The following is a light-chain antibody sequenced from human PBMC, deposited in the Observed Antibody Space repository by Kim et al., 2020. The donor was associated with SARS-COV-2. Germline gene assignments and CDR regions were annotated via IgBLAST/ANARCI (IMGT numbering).Light chain of an antibody. CDR1: QSVSSY. CDR3: QQRGGWPLT. Sequence: EIVLTQTPATLSLSPGERATLSCWASQSVSSYLAWYQQKPGQAPRLLIYDATNRAAGIPARFSGTESRTEFTLTISSLEPEDVAVYYCQQRGGWPLTFGGGTKLEIK. V-gene: IGKV3-11*01. CDR2: DAT. J-gene: IGKJ4*01.